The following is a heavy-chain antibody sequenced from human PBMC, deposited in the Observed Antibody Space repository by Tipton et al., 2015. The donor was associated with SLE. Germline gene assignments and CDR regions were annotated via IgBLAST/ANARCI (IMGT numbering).Heavy chain of an antibody. CDR1: GYTFGNYY. D-gene: IGHD1-7*01. J-gene: IGHJ4*02. CDR2: INSGGGAT. V-gene: IGHV1-46*01. CDR3: ARDRDWYYGPAPDY. Sequence: QSGAEVKKPGASVKVSCKASGYTFGNYYIHWVRQAPGQGLEWMGIINSGGGATSYAQKFQGRVTMARDTSTSTVYMELSSLRSEDTAIYYCARDRDWYYGPAPDYWGQGTLLTVSS.